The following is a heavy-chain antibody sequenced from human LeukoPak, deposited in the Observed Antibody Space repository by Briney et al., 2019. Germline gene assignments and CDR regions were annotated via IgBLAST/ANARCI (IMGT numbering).Heavy chain of an antibody. V-gene: IGHV3-23*01. CDR2: ISNTGGST. Sequence: GGSLRLSCAASGFAFSNYAMTWVRQAPGKGLEWVSAISNTGGSTYYADSVKGRFTISRDNSKNTLYLQMNSLRAEDTAVYYCAKSRSGSANWALQIFDNWGQRALVTVSS. D-gene: IGHD1-1*01. J-gene: IGHJ4*02. CDR3: AKSRSGSANWALQIFDN. CDR1: GFAFSNYA.